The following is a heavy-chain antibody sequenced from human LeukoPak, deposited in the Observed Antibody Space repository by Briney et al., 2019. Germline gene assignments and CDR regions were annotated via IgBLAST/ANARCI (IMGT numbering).Heavy chain of an antibody. CDR3: AKDNGHYGGNSGWFDP. CDR1: GFTFSNAW. Sequence: GGSLRLSCAASGFTFSNAWMSWVRQAPGKGLEWVSAISGSGGSTYYADSVKGRFTISRDNSKNTLYLQMNSLRAEDTAVYYCAKDNGHYGGNSGWFDPWGQGTLVTVSS. V-gene: IGHV3-23*01. D-gene: IGHD4-23*01. J-gene: IGHJ5*02. CDR2: ISGSGGST.